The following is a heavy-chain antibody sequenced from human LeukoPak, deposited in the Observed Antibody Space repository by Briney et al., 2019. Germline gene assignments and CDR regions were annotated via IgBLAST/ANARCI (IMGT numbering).Heavy chain of an antibody. CDR2: ISSSSSYI. CDR1: GFTFSSYS. J-gene: IGHJ4*02. D-gene: IGHD6-13*01. V-gene: IGHV3-21*01. Sequence: PGGSLRLSCAASGFTFSSYSMNWVRQAPGKGLEWVSSISSSSSYIYYADSVKGRFTISRDNAKNSLYLQMNSLRAEDTAVYYCASTSSSWYGTDYWGQGTLVTVSS. CDR3: ASTSSSWYGTDY.